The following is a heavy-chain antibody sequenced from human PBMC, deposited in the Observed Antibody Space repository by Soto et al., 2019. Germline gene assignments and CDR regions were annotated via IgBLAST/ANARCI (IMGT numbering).Heavy chain of an antibody. CDR3: ARLSAELWFGESSWWFDP. D-gene: IGHD3-10*01. CDR1: GGSISSYY. Sequence: SETLSLTCTVSGGSISSYYWSWIRQPPGKGLEWIGYIYYSGSTNYNPSLKSRVTISVDTSKNQFSLKLSSVTAADTAVYYCARLSAELWFGESSWWFDPWDQGTLVTVSS. CDR2: IYYSGST. V-gene: IGHV4-59*01. J-gene: IGHJ5*02.